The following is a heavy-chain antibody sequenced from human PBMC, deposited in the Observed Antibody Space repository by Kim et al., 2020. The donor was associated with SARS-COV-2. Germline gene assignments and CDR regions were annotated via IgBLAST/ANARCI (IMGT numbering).Heavy chain of an antibody. Sequence: NYAQKFQGSVTITADDTTSTAYMELSSLRSEDTAVYYCARDSTALELARHYWGQGTLVTVSS. J-gene: IGHJ4*02. D-gene: IGHD1-7*01. V-gene: IGHV1-69*01. CDR3: ARDSTALELARHY.